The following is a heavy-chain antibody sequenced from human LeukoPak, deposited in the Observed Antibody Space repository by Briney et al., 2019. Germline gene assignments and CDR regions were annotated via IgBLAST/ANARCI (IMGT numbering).Heavy chain of an antibody. CDR1: GFTFSSYS. J-gene: IGHJ4*02. CDR2: ISSTSSAI. Sequence: GGSLRLSCAASGFTFSSYSVNWVRQAPGKGLEWLSYISSTSSAIYYADSLKGRFTISRDNAKNSLYLQMDSLRAEDTAVYYCARVIGSYGDSAYWGQGTLVTVSS. V-gene: IGHV3-48*04. D-gene: IGHD3-16*01. CDR3: ARVIGSYGDSAY.